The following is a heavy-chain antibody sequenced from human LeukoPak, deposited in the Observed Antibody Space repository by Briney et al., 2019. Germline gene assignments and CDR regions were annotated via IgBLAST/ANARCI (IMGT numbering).Heavy chain of an antibody. CDR3: ARDEQWLGRIEYYYYYGMDV. Sequence: ASVKVSCKASGYTFTSYGISWVRQAPGQGLEWMGWISAYNGNTNYAQKLQGRVTMTTDTSTSTAYMELSSLRSEDTAVYYCARDEQWLGRIEYYYYYGMDVWGQGTTVTVSS. V-gene: IGHV1-18*01. CDR2: ISAYNGNT. CDR1: GYTFTSYG. J-gene: IGHJ6*02. D-gene: IGHD6-19*01.